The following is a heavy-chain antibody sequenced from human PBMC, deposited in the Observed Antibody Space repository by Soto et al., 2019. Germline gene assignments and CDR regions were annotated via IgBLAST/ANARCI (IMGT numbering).Heavy chain of an antibody. J-gene: IGHJ5*02. Sequence: QVQLVQSGPEVKKPGASVKVSCKASAYTFTSYGITWVRQAPGQGLDWMGWISAYNGNTNYAQKFQGRITMATDTSPSTAYMALRSLTSDDTAVYYCAGDYGSGSSRFDPWGQGTLVTVSS. CDR3: AGDYGSGSSRFDP. CDR1: AYTFTSYG. CDR2: ISAYNGNT. D-gene: IGHD3-10*01. V-gene: IGHV1-18*01.